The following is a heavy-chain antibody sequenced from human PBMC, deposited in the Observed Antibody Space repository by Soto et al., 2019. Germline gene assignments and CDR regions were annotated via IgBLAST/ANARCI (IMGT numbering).Heavy chain of an antibody. CDR3: AGSIAARQPFDY. CDR1: GGSFSGYY. Sequence: PSETLSLTCAVYGGSFSGYYWSWIRQPPGKGLEWIGEINHSGSTNYNPSLKSRVTISVDTSKNQFSLKLSSVTAADTAVYYCAGSIAARQPFDYWGQGTLVTVSS. V-gene: IGHV4-34*01. D-gene: IGHD6-6*01. J-gene: IGHJ4*02. CDR2: INHSGST.